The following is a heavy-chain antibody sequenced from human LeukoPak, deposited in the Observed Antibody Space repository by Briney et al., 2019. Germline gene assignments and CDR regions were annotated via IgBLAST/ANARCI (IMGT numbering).Heavy chain of an antibody. CDR1: GFTFSSYA. V-gene: IGHV3-23*01. Sequence: PGGSLRLSSAASGFTFSSYAMSWVRQAPGKGLEWVSAISGSGGSTYYADSVKGRFTISRDNSKNTLYLQMNSLRAEDTAVYYCARIGAGMGAFDIWGQGTMVTVSS. J-gene: IGHJ3*02. CDR3: ARIGAGMGAFDI. CDR2: ISGSGGST. D-gene: IGHD6-19*01.